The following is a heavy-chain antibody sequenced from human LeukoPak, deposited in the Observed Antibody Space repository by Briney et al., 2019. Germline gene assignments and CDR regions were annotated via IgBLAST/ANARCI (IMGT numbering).Heavy chain of an antibody. Sequence: ASVKVSCKASGGTFSSYAISWVRQAPGQGLEWMGGVIPIFGTANYAQKLQGRVTITTDESTSTAYMELSSLRSEDTAVYYCARAIFGVVRTYYYMDVWGKGTTVTVSS. V-gene: IGHV1-69*05. CDR3: ARAIFGVVRTYYYMDV. CDR1: GGTFSSYA. D-gene: IGHD3-3*01. CDR2: VIPIFGTA. J-gene: IGHJ6*03.